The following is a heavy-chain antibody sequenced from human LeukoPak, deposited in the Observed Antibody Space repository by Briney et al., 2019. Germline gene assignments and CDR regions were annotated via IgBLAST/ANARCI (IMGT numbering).Heavy chain of an antibody. CDR1: GFTFSSYA. D-gene: IGHD5-18*01. J-gene: IGHJ6*02. Sequence: LAGGSLRLSCAASGFTFSSYAMSWVRQAPGKGLEWVSAISGSGGSTYYADSVKGRFTISRDNSKNTLYLQMNSLRAEDTAVYYCAREFSYGYSPHYYYYGMDVWGQGTTVTVSS. CDR2: ISGSGGST. CDR3: AREFSYGYSPHYYYYGMDV. V-gene: IGHV3-23*01.